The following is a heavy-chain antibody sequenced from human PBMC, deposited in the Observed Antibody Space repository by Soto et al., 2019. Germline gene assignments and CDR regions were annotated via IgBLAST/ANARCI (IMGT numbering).Heavy chain of an antibody. Sequence: QVQLEQSGAEVKKPGASVKVSCKSSGYTFTMSGISWVRQAPGQGVEWMGWISGYNGNTNYEQKFQDRVTMTTDTSTNTAYMELRSLRSDDTAVYYCAREGPRPYYYYGMDVWGQGTTVTVSS. CDR3: AREGPRPYYYYGMDV. CDR1: GYTFTMSG. V-gene: IGHV1-18*01. J-gene: IGHJ6*02. CDR2: ISGYNGNT.